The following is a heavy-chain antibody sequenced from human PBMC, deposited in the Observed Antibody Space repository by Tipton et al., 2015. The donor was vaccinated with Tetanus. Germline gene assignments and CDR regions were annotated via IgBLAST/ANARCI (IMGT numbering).Heavy chain of an antibody. CDR1: GGSISSYY. CDR2: VHYSGRT. V-gene: IGHV4-59*01. D-gene: IGHD6-19*01. CDR3: ARIGWPQQNKPAFDI. Sequence: TLSLTCSVSGGSISSYYFTFLLHPPFLFLSFLFFVHYSGRTNYSPSLRSRVSLSVDTSKNQFSLNLSSVTAADTAVYYCARIGWPQQNKPAFDIWGQGTVVTVSS. J-gene: IGHJ3*02.